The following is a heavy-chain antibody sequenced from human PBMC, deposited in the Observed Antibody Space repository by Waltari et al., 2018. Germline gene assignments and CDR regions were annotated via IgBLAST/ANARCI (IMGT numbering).Heavy chain of an antibody. CDR2: IIPICGTA. D-gene: IGHD6-19*01. Sequence: QVQLVQSGAEVKKPGSSVTVSCKASGGNFSRHGISSVRQSPGQALEWMGGIIPICGTANYAQKFQGRVTITADESTSTAYMELSSLRSEDTAVYYCAREGGIAVAGTHFDYWGQGTLVTVAS. CDR1: GGNFSRHG. CDR3: AREGGIAVAGTHFDY. J-gene: IGHJ4*02. V-gene: IGHV1-69*12.